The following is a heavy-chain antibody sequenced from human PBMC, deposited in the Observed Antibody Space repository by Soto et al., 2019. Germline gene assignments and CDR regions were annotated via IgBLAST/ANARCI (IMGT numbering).Heavy chain of an antibody. CDR2: IYPGDSDT. D-gene: IGHD1-26*01. V-gene: IGHV5-51*01. J-gene: IGHJ4*02. CDR3: ARRQLRTEDFDY. Sequence: GASLKISCKGSGYSFTSYWIGWVRQMPVKGLERMGIIYPGDSDTRYSPSFQGQVTISAYKSINAAYLQWSSLMASDAAMYYCARRQLRTEDFDYWGQGTLGTVSS. CDR1: GYSFTSYW.